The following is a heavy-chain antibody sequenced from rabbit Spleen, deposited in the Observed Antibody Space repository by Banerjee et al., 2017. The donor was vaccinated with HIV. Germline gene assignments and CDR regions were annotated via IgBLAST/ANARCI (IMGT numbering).Heavy chain of an antibody. CDR1: GFNISRYG. V-gene: IGHV1S47*01. CDR2: IMGGSDST. D-gene: IGHD1-1*01. J-gene: IGHJ4*01. Sequence: QEQLVESGGGLVQPGGSLKLSCKASGFNISRYGMIWVRQAPGEGLEYIGYIMGGSDSTYYASWVNDRFTISRDTNENTVSRKMTSLTAADTATYFCARIGSSGGGWDYNLWGPGTLVTVS. CDR3: ARIGSSGGGWDYNL.